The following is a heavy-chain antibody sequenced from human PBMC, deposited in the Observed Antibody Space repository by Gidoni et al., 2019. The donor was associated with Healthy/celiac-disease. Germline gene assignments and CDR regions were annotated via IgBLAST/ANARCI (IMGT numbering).Heavy chain of an antibody. D-gene: IGHD3-9*01. Sequence: QVQLVQSGAEVKKPGASVKVSCHASGYTFTSYGISWVRQATGQGLEWMGWISAYNGNTNYAQKLQGRVTMTTDTSTSTAYMELRSLRSDDTAVYYCARDYDILTGYGRLDYWGQGTLVTVSS. CDR3: ARDYDILTGYGRLDY. J-gene: IGHJ4*02. V-gene: IGHV1-18*01. CDR1: GYTFTSYG. CDR2: ISAYNGNT.